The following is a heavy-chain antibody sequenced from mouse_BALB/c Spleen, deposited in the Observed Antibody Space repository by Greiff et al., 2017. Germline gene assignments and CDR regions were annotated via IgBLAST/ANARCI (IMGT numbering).Heavy chain of an antibody. CDR3: ARYYYYAMDY. D-gene: IGHD1-1*01. V-gene: IGHV5-12-2*01. Sequence: EVKLMESGGGLVQPGGSLKLSCAASGFTFSSYTMSWVRQTPEKRLEWVAYLSNGGGSTYYPDTVKGRFTISRDNAKNTLYLQMSSLKSEDTAMYYCARYYYYAMDYWGQGTSVTVSS. CDR1: GFTFSSYT. J-gene: IGHJ4*01. CDR2: LSNGGGST.